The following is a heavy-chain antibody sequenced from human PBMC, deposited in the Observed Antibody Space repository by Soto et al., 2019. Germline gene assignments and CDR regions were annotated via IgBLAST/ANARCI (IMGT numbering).Heavy chain of an antibody. V-gene: IGHV4-34*01. D-gene: IGHD6-19*01. CDR1: GGSFSGYY. Sequence: QVLLEQWGAGLLKPSETLSLTCAVYGGSFSGYYWTWIRQPPGRGLEWLGEINHSGITDYNPSLKSRVSISIDTSKNQFSLKLNSVTAADTAVYYCAVGPLMWLAGGGYWGQGTLVTVSS. CDR3: AVGPLMWLAGGGY. CDR2: INHSGIT. J-gene: IGHJ4*02.